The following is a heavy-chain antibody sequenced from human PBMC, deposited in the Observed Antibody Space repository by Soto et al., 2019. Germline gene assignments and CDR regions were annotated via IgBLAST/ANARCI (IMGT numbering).Heavy chain of an antibody. CDR1: GFTFDDYA. J-gene: IGHJ6*02. CDR3: ARDRGYSSGWYDYYYYYGMDV. V-gene: IGHV3-9*01. CDR2: ISWNSGSI. D-gene: IGHD6-19*01. Sequence: SLRLSCAASGFTFDDYAMHWVRQAPGKGLEWVSGISWNSGSIGYADSVKGRFTISRDNAKNSLYLQMNSLRAEDTAVYYCARDRGYSSGWYDYYYYYGMDVWGQGTTVTVSS.